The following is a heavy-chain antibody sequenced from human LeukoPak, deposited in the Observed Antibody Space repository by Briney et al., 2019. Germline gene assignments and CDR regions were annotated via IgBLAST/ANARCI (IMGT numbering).Heavy chain of an antibody. D-gene: IGHD5-12*01. J-gene: IGHJ4*02. Sequence: GGSLRLSCAASGFTFSSYEMNWVRQAPGKGLEWVSYISSSGSTIYYADSVKGRFTISRDNAKNSLYLQMNSLKTEDTAVYYCTRSLYSGYDSGFDYWGQGTLVTVSS. CDR2: ISSSGSTI. V-gene: IGHV3-48*03. CDR1: GFTFSSYE. CDR3: TRSLYSGYDSGFDY.